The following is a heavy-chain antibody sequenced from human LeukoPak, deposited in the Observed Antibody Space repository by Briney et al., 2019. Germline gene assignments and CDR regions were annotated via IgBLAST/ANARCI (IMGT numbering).Heavy chain of an antibody. CDR2: ISSNGGST. J-gene: IGHJ2*01. V-gene: IGHV3-64*01. D-gene: IGHD1-7*01. CDR3: ASSPPTGTTWYFDL. CDR1: GFTFSSYA. Sequence: GALRLSCAASGFTFSSYAMHWVRQAPGQGLEYVSAISSNGGSTYYANSVKGRFTISRDNSKNTLYLQMGSLRIDDMAVYYCASSPPTGTTWYFDLWGRGTLVTVSS.